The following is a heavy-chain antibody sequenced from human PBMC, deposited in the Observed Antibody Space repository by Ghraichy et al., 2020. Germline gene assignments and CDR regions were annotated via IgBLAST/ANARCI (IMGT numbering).Heavy chain of an antibody. Sequence: GGSLRLSCAASGITFSGSAMHWVRQASGKGLEWVGRIRTKANNYATTYDASVKGRFTISRDDSKNTAYLQMNSLKTEDTAVYYCATYYGDYAGGGLDYWGQGTLVTVSS. J-gene: IGHJ4*02. CDR1: GITFSGSA. CDR2: IRTKANNYAT. V-gene: IGHV3-73*01. D-gene: IGHD4-17*01. CDR3: ATYYGDYAGGGLDY.